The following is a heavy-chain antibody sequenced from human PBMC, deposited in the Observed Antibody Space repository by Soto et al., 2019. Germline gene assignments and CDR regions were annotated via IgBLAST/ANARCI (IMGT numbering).Heavy chain of an antibody. V-gene: IGHV3-11*01. CDR2: ISSSGSTI. D-gene: IGHD3-3*01. Sequence: GGSLRLSCAASGFTFSDYYMSWIRQAPGKGLEWVSYISSSGSTIYYADSVKGRFTISRDNAKNSLYLQMNSLRAEDTAVYYCAISAWYYDFWSGPLDYWGQGTLVTVSS. CDR3: AISAWYYDFWSGPLDY. J-gene: IGHJ4*02. CDR1: GFTFSDYY.